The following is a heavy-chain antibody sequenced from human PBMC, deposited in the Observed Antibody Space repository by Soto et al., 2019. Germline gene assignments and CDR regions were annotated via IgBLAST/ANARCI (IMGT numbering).Heavy chain of an antibody. CDR3: AKDGVKAVALSISIDY. Sequence: PGGSLRLSCAASGFTFSSYGMHWVRQAPGRGLEWVAVISYDGSNKYYADSVKGRFTISRDNSKKTLYLQMNSLRAEDTAVYYCAKDGVKAVALSISIDYWGDVTMLPLYS. D-gene: IGHD6-19*01. V-gene: IGHV3-30*18. CDR1: GFTFSSYG. CDR2: ISYDGSNK. J-gene: IGHJ4*01.